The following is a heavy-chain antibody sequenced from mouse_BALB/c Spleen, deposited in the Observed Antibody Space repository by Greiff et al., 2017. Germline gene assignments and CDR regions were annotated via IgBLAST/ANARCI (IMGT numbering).Heavy chain of an antibody. D-gene: IGHD2-14*01. CDR3: ARGGYRYDGAMDY. Sequence: VQLKESGGGLVKPGGSLKLSCAASGFTFSSYAMSWVRQSPEKRLEWVAEISSGGSYTYYPDTVTGRFTISRDNAKNTLYLEMSSLRSEDTAMYYCARGGYRYDGAMDYWGQGTSVTVSS. J-gene: IGHJ4*01. CDR2: ISSGGSYT. CDR1: GFTFSSYA. V-gene: IGHV5-9-4*01.